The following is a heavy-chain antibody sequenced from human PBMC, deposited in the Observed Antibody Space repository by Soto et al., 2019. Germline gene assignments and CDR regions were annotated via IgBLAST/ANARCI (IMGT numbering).Heavy chain of an antibody. CDR1: GFPFSDYS. CDR3: ARPRGPRGYDLIDY. V-gene: IGHV3-21*02. D-gene: IGHD5-12*01. J-gene: IGHJ4*02. Sequence: EVQLVESGGGLVKPGGSLRLACAASGFPFSDYSWNWVRQTPGKGLEWVSSISPSSDSSYYADSVKGRFTISRDNAKNSRFLQMNSLRDEDTAVYYCARPRGPRGYDLIDYWGQGTLVIVSS. CDR2: ISPSSDSS.